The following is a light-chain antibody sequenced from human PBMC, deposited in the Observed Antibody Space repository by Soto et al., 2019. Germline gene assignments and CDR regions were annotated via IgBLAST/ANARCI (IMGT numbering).Light chain of an antibody. CDR2: GVN. CDR3: ASYTSTTTLVV. Sequence: QSALTQPASVSGSPGQSITISCTGTSSDIGRYNYVSWYQQHPGKAPRLVISGVNKRPSGISNRFSGSKSGNTASLTISGLQADDEAIYYCASYTSTTTLVVFGGGTHPTVL. CDR1: SSDIGRYNY. J-gene: IGLJ2*01. V-gene: IGLV2-14*01.